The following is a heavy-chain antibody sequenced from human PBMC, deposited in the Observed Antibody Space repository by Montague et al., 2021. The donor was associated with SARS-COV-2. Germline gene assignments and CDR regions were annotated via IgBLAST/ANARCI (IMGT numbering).Heavy chain of an antibody. D-gene: IGHD4-17*01. J-gene: IGHJ5*02. CDR3: ARAVTTGIDWFDP. CDR2: VNYGGST. CDR1: GGSISSTTYR. Sequence: SETLSLTCTVSGGSISSTTYRWGWIRQPPGKGLEWIGYVNYGGSTNYNPSLKSRVSISLDTSKNQFSLRLNSVTAADTAVYYCARAVTTGIDWFDPWCQGTLVIVSS. V-gene: IGHV4-61*05.